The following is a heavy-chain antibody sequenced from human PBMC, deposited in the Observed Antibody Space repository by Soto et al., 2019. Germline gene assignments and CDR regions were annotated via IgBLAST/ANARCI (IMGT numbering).Heavy chain of an antibody. D-gene: IGHD2-2*01. CDR2: FDPENDET. CDR1: GYTLSEVS. J-gene: IGHJ5*02. Sequence: ASVKVSCKDSGYTLSEVSIHWVRQTPGKGLEWMGGFDPENDETSYAQKFQGRVTLTEDTSTDTAYLELSSLRSEDTAIYYCAIAAYCSGATCYSGYNWFDPWGQGTQVTVSS. CDR3: AIAAYCSGATCYSGYNWFDP. V-gene: IGHV1-24*01.